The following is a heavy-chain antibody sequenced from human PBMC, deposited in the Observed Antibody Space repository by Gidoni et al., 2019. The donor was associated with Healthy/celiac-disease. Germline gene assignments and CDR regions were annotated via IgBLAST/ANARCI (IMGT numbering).Heavy chain of an antibody. D-gene: IGHD3-22*01. Sequence: QVQLVQSGAEVKKPGSSVKVSCKASGGTFSSYAISWVRQAPGQGLEWMGRIIPILGIANYAQKFQGRVTITADKSTSTAYMELSSLRSEDTAVYYCAGGTYYYDSSGYYRGWGQGTLVTVSS. CDR2: IIPILGIA. V-gene: IGHV1-69*04. CDR3: AGGTYYYDSSGYYRG. J-gene: IGHJ4*02. CDR1: GGTFSSYA.